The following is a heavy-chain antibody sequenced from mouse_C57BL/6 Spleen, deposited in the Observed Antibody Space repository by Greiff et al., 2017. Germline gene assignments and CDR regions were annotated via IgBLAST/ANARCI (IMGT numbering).Heavy chain of an antibody. Sequence: QVQLQQSGAELMKPGASVKLSCKATGYTFTGYWIEWVKQRPGHGLEWIGEILPGSGSTNYNEKFKGKATFTADKSSNTAYMQLSSLTTEDSAIYYCARRIGNEGYPWFAYWGQGTLVTVSA. CDR1: GYTFTGYW. D-gene: IGHD2-3*01. CDR3: ARRIGNEGYPWFAY. J-gene: IGHJ3*01. CDR2: ILPGSGST. V-gene: IGHV1-9*01.